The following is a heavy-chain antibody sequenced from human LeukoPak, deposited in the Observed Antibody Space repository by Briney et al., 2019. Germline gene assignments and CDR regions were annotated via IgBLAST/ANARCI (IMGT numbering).Heavy chain of an antibody. CDR3: ASPGDYYDSSSTRSRKLYYYYYGMDV. CDR1: GGTFSSYA. J-gene: IGHJ6*02. D-gene: IGHD3-22*01. CDR2: IIPILGIA. Sequence: ASVKLSCKASGGTFSSYAISWVRQAPGQGLEWMGRIIPILGIANYAQKFQGRVTITADKSTSTAYMKLSSLRSEDTAVYYCASPGDYYDSSSTRSRKLYYYYYGMDVWGQGTTVTVSS. V-gene: IGHV1-69*04.